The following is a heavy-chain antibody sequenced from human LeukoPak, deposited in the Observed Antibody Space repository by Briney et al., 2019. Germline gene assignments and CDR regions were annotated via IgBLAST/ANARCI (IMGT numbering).Heavy chain of an antibody. CDR1: GFTFSSYA. D-gene: IGHD2-21*01. CDR2: ISYDGSNK. J-gene: IGHJ4*02. CDR3: ARDYSLVVTSFDY. V-gene: IGHV3-30-3*01. Sequence: GGSLRLSCAASGFTFSSYAMHWVRQTPGKGLEWVAVISYDGSNKYYADSVKGRFTISRDNSKNTLYLQMNSLRAEDTAVYYCARDYSLVVTSFDYWGQGTLVTVSS.